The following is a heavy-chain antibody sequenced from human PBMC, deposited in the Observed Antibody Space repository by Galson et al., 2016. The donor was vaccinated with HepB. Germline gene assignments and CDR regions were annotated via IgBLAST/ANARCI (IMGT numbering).Heavy chain of an antibody. CDR3: TKDGRIYCSSASCHDHFHY. CDR1: GFTFSSYG. Sequence: SLRLSCAASGFTFSSYGMHWVRQAPGKGLECVAFISYDGSNKKYADSVKGRFTISRDNAKNTLYLQMNGLRAEDTAVYYLTKDGRIYCSSASCHDHFHYWGQGTLVTVSS. CDR2: ISYDGSNK. V-gene: IGHV3-30*18. J-gene: IGHJ4*02. D-gene: IGHD2-2*01.